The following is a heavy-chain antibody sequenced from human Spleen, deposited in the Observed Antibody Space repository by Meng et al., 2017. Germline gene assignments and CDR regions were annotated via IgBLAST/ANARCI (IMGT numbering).Heavy chain of an antibody. Sequence: RVRAEGGGVEPETFLGRGLVASGPSVSGAWMSWALQAPGEWLKWVCRINSNSDGWTTDYAAPVKDRITISRDDSKNTLNLQMNSLITEDTAVYFCATVAAAADHWGQGTLVTVSS. J-gene: IGHJ4*02. CDR2: INSNSDGWTT. CDR1: GPSVSGAW. CDR3: ATVAAAADH. D-gene: IGHD6-13*01. V-gene: IGHV3-15*01.